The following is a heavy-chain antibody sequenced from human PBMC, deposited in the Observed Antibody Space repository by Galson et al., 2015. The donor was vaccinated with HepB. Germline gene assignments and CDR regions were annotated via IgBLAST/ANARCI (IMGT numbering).Heavy chain of an antibody. CDR2: ISSSSSYI. Sequence: SLRLSCAASGFTLSSYSMNWVRQAPGKGLEWVSSISSSSSYIYYADSVKGRFTISRDNAKNSLYLQMNSLRAEDTAVYYCARAIAAAGGNYWGQGTLVTVSS. CDR3: ARAIAAAGGNY. CDR1: GFTLSSYS. D-gene: IGHD6-13*01. J-gene: IGHJ4*02. V-gene: IGHV3-21*01.